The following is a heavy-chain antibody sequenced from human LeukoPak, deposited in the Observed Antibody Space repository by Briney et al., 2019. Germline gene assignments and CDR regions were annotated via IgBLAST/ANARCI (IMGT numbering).Heavy chain of an antibody. CDR2: SNPSGST. Sequence: GSLRLSCAASGFTFSSYEMNWVRQAPGKGLEWIGESNPSGSTNYNPSLESRVTISVDTSKNQFSLNLISVTAADTAVYYCARGLRGYSYDLDYWGQGTLVTVSS. D-gene: IGHD5-12*01. CDR1: GFTFSSYE. CDR3: ARGLRGYSYDLDY. J-gene: IGHJ4*02. V-gene: IGHV4-34*01.